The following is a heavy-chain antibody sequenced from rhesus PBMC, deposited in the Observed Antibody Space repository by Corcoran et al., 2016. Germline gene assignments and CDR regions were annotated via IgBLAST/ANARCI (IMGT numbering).Heavy chain of an antibody. V-gene: IGHV4-169*02. CDR2: IYGSGSST. CDR3: ARDCTYSSWSLDY. CDR1: GGSISSSY. Sequence: QLQLQESGPGLVKPSETLSVTCAVSGGSISSSYWSWIRQAPGKGLVWIGIIYGSGSSTNYNPSIQILVTLSVDSSKNQLSLKLSSVTTADTAVYYCARDCTYSSWSLDYWGQGVLVTVSS. J-gene: IGHJ4*01. D-gene: IGHD6-13*01.